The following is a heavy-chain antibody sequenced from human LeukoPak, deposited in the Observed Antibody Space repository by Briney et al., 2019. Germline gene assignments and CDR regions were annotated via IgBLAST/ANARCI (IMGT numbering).Heavy chain of an antibody. V-gene: IGHV5-51*01. J-gene: IGHJ4*02. Sequence: GESLKISCKGSGYSFTSYWIGWVRQMPGKGLEWMGIIYPGDSDTRYSPSFQGQVTISADKSISTAYLQWSSLKASDTAMYYCARLSRCSGGSCYRPYFDYWGQGTLATVSS. CDR1: GYSFTSYW. D-gene: IGHD2-15*01. CDR3: ARLSRCSGGSCYRPYFDY. CDR2: IYPGDSDT.